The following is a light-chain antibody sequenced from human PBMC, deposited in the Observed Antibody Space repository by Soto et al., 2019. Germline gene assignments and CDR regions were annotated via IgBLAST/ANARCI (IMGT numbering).Light chain of an antibody. J-gene: IGKJ5*01. CDR2: GAS. CDR1: QSVSSSY. Sequence: EIVLTQSPGTLSLSPGERATLSCRASQSVSSSYLAWYQQKPGQAPRLLIYGASSRATGIPDRFSGSGSGTDFTLTISGLEPEDSAVYYCQPYGSSSITFGQGTRLEL. V-gene: IGKV3-20*01. CDR3: QPYGSSSIT.